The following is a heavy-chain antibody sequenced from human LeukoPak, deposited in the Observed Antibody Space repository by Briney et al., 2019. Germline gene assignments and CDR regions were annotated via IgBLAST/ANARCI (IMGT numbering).Heavy chain of an antibody. J-gene: IGHJ4*02. Sequence: GASVKVSCKASGFTFTSSAMQWVRQARGQRLEWIGWIVVGSGNTNYAQKFQERVTITRDMSTSTAYMELSSLRSDDTAVFYCVRDLGVDTSMIFFDYWGQGTLVTVSS. CDR1: GFTFTSSA. CDR3: VRDLGVDTSMIFFDY. CDR2: IVVGSGNT. D-gene: IGHD5-18*01. V-gene: IGHV1-58*02.